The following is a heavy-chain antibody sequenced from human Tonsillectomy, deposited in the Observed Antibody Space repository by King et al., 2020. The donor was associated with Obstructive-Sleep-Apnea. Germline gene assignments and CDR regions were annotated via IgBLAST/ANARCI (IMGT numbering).Heavy chain of an antibody. J-gene: IGHJ4*02. V-gene: IGHV3-48*04. CDR3: ASGIPGY. CDR1: GVAFREYS. D-gene: IGHD1-26*01. Sequence: VQLVESGGGLVKPGGSLRLSCAASGVAFREYSFNGVRQTPEKLLECIAYISSIIATKHYADPVKGRFTVSRDNAKESVYLHMNSLRVEDTGVYFCASGIPGYWGQGSLVSVSS. CDR2: ISSIIATK.